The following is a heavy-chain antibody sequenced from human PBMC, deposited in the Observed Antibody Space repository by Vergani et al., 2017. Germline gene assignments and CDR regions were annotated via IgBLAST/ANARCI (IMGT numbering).Heavy chain of an antibody. D-gene: IGHD3-16*02. CDR3: ARETVVTSWDGYRFHYMDV. J-gene: IGHJ6*03. V-gene: IGHV4-61*02. CDR1: GGAVNSGSNF. CDR2: TSTDGST. Sequence: QVQLQESGPGLVKPSQTLSLTCSVSGGAVNSGSNFWTWIRQPAGKGLEWIGRTSTDGSTHYNPSLKSRVTVSVDTSKTQISLRLTSVTAEDTAVYYCARETVVTSWDGYRFHYMDVWGKGTTVTVSS.